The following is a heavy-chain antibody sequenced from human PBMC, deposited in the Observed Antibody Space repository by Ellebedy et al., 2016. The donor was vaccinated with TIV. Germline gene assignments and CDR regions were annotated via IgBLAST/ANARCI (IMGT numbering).Heavy chain of an antibody. D-gene: IGHD5-12*01. CDR1: GFTFSTYW. J-gene: IGHJ5*01. V-gene: IGHV3-7*04. Sequence: GESLKISCTASGFTFSTYWMAWVRQAPGKGPEWVANIKQDGSDKNYVDSVKGRFTISRDNVKNSLYLQMNTLKVEDTAVYYCARDSSGSLDSWGQGTLVTVSS. CDR3: ARDSSGSLDS. CDR2: IKQDGSDK.